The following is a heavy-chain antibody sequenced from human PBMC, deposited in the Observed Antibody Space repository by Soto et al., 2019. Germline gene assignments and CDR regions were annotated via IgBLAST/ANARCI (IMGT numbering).Heavy chain of an antibody. J-gene: IGHJ6*02. CDR2: IIPIFGTA. CDR1: GGTFSSYA. Sequence: QVQLVQSGAEVKKPGSSVKVSCKASGGTFSSYAISWVRQAPGQGLEWMGGIIPIFGTANYAQKFQGRVPITADESTSTAYMELSSLRSEDTAVYYCAGRYCSSTSCYEYYYYYGMDVWGQGTTVTVSS. D-gene: IGHD2-2*01. CDR3: AGRYCSSTSCYEYYYYYGMDV. V-gene: IGHV1-69*01.